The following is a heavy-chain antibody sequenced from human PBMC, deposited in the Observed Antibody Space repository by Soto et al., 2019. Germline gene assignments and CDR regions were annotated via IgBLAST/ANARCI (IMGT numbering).Heavy chain of an antibody. CDR3: ARVPRPIIILLSALDY. Sequence: RLSCASSGFTSSPHSMHWVGHAPGKGLEWVALIPHHGSNKYYTDSVKGRFTISRDNSKNTLYLQMNRLRTEDTAVYYCARVPRPIIILLSALDYWGQGTMVTVSS. D-gene: IGHD2-21*02. V-gene: IGHV3-30-3*01. J-gene: IGHJ4*02. CDR1: GFTSSPHS. CDR2: IPHHGSNK.